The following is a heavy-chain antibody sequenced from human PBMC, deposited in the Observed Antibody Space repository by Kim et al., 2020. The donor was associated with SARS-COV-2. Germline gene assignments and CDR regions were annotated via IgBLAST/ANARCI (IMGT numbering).Heavy chain of an antibody. Sequence: SPKFQGRVTITRDTSAGTAYMELSSLRSEDTAVYYCARAIEDYGDPFFDYWGQGTLVTVSS. J-gene: IGHJ4*02. V-gene: IGHV1-3*01. CDR3: ARAIEDYGDPFFDY. D-gene: IGHD4-17*01.